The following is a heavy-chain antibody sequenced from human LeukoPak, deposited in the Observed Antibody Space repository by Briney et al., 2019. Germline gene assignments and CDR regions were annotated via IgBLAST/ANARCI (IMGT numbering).Heavy chain of an antibody. CDR2: IYYDRST. V-gene: IGHV4-39*07. CDR1: GGSISSSTYY. D-gene: IGHD1-7*01. Sequence: PSETLSLTCTVSGGSISSSTYYWGWIRQPPGKGPEWIGNIYYDRSTYYNPSLKSRVTISVDTSKNQFSLKLNSVTAADTAVYYCARTGKTLLNYDFDYWGQGTLVTVSS. CDR3: ARTGKTLLNYDFDY. J-gene: IGHJ4*02.